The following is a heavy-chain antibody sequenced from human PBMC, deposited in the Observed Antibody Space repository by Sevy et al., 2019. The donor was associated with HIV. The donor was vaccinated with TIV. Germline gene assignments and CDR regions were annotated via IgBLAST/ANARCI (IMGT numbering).Heavy chain of an antibody. CDR2: VTPNIGAT. Sequence: ASVKVSCKASGYNFYIHWVRQAPGQGLEWMGRVTPNIGATTYAQRFQGRVAMTMDTSISTAYMELSGLKSDDTAIYYCAGQSLGWYNWFDPWGQGTLVTVSS. CDR1: GYNFY. J-gene: IGHJ5*02. CDR3: AGQSLGWYNWFDP. D-gene: IGHD6-19*01. V-gene: IGHV1-2*06.